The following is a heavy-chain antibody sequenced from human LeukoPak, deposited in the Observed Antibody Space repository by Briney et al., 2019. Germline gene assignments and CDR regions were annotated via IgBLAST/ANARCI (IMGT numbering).Heavy chain of an antibody. CDR2: INHSGST. D-gene: IGHD2-21*01. J-gene: IGHJ5*02. CDR1: GGSFSGYY. V-gene: IGHV4-34*01. CDR3: ACGGWGVWFDP. Sequence: SETLSLTCAVYGGSFSGYYWSWIRQPPGKGLEWIGEINHSGSTNYNPSLKSRVTISVHTSKNQFSLKLSSVTAADTAVYYCACGGWGVWFDPWGQGTLVTVSS.